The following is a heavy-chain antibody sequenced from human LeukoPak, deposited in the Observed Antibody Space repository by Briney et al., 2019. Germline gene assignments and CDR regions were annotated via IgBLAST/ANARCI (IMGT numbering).Heavy chain of an antibody. Sequence: GGSLRLSCAASGFTFSSYWMHWVRQAPGKGLVWVSRINSDGRSTSYADSVKGRFTISRDNAKNTLYLEMNSLRAEDTAVYYCARDPADYYDSSGFPYYMDVWGKGTTVTVSS. CDR2: INSDGRST. CDR3: ARDPADYYDSSGFPYYMDV. CDR1: GFTFSSYW. D-gene: IGHD3-22*01. V-gene: IGHV3-74*01. J-gene: IGHJ6*03.